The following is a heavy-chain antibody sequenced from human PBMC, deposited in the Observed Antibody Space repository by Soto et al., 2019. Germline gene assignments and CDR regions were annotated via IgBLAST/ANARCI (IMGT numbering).Heavy chain of an antibody. J-gene: IGHJ4*01. D-gene: IGHD3-16*01. CDR2: INNIGST. CDR3: ARGRSTTVTRRLFVH. Sequence: SETLSLTCAVYGGSFTTYYWSWIRQSPGKGLEWIGEINNIGSTNYNPSLKSRVTISVDTSKNQFSLKLNSVTAADTAVYYCARGRSTTVTRRLFVHWGQGTLVTVSS. CDR1: GGSFTTYY. V-gene: IGHV4-34*01.